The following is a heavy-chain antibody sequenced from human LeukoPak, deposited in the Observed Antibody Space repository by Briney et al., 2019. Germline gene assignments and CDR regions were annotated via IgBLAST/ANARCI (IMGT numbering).Heavy chain of an antibody. CDR2: ISVYNANT. Sequence: ASVKVSCKASGYSFINYGISWVRQAPGQGLEWMGWISVYNANTNYAQKLQGRVTMTTDTSTSTAYMELRSLRSVDTAVYYCARDHWQTPSYFDYWGQGTLVTVSS. V-gene: IGHV1-18*01. D-gene: IGHD1-1*01. CDR1: GYSFINYG. J-gene: IGHJ4*02. CDR3: ARDHWQTPSYFDY.